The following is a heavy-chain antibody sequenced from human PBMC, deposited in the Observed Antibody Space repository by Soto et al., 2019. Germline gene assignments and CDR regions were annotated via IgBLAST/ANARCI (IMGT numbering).Heavy chain of an antibody. Sequence: EVQLLESGGGLVQPGGSLRLSCTAPTFNFSTYAISWVRQAPGKGLEWVSGVSDTGHSTYYADSVKGRFTVSRDNSENAVYLQMNSLRVEDTATYFCARGISRPNDYWGQGTLVTVSS. CDR1: TFNFSTYA. J-gene: IGHJ4*02. CDR3: ARGISRPNDY. CDR2: VSDTGHST. D-gene: IGHD1-20*01. V-gene: IGHV3-23*01.